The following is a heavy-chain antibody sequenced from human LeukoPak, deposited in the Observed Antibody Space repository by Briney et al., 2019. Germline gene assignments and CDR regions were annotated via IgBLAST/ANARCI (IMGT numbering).Heavy chain of an antibody. D-gene: IGHD1-14*01. CDR3: ARILGLTLDY. CDR1: GFTFSSYS. V-gene: IGHV3-48*02. J-gene: IGHJ4*02. Sequence: GGSLRLSCAASGFTFSSYSMNWVRLAPGKGLEWVSYISLGGDTIYYAGSVRGRFTISRDAAGNSLYLQMNSLRDEDTAVYYCARILGLTLDYWGQGTLVTVSS. CDR2: ISLGGDTI.